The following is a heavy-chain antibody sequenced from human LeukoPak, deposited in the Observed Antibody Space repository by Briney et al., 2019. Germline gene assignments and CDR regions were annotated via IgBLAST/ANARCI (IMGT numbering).Heavy chain of an antibody. CDR1: GFTFSGYW. CDR3: AKDHAITMVRGDNWFDP. Sequence: GGSLRLSCAASGFTFSGYWIHWVRQAPGKGLEWVSAISGSGGSTYYADSVKGRFTISRDNSKNTLYLQMNSLRAEDTAVYYCAKDHAITMVRGDNWFDPWGQGTLVTVSS. CDR2: ISGSGGST. J-gene: IGHJ5*02. D-gene: IGHD3-10*01. V-gene: IGHV3-23*01.